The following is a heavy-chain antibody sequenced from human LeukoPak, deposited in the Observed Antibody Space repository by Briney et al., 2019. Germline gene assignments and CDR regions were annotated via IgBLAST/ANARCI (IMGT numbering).Heavy chain of an antibody. CDR2: IIPIFGTA. D-gene: IGHD6-13*01. CDR1: GGTFSSYA. CDR3: ARAYSSSWDDAFDI. J-gene: IGHJ3*02. Sequence: ASVKVSCKASGGTFSSYAISWVRQAPGQGLEWVGRIIPIFGTANYAQKFQGRVTITRDESTSTAYMELSSLRSEDTAVYYYARAYSSSWDDAFDIWGPGTMVTVSS. V-gene: IGHV1-69*05.